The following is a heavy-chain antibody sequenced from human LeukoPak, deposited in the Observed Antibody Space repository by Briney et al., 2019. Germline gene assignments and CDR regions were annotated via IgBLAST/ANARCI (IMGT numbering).Heavy chain of an antibody. CDR2: FNPEDAET. D-gene: IGHD4-17*01. Sequence: ASVKVSCKISGYTLPEVSMHWVRQAPGQGLEWVGGFNPEDAETIYARSFQGRLTVTEDTSTDTAYMELSSLRSEDTAMYYCATEIVGYGDVHYFDSWGQGTLVTVSS. CDR1: GYTLPEVS. CDR3: ATEIVGYGDVHYFDS. V-gene: IGHV1-24*01. J-gene: IGHJ4*02.